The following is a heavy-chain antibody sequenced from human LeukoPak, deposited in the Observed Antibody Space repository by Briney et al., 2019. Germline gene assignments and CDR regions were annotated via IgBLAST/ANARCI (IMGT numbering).Heavy chain of an antibody. Sequence: SETLSLTCAVYGGSFSGYYWSWIRQPPGKGLEWIGEINHSGSTNYNPSLKSRVTISVDTSKNQFSLELSSVTAADTAVYYCARGERRTTLTYYDFWSGCLFGRWFDPWGQGTLVTVSS. J-gene: IGHJ5*02. V-gene: IGHV4-34*01. CDR2: INHSGST. CDR1: GGSFSGYY. D-gene: IGHD3-3*01. CDR3: ARGERRTTLTYYDFWSGCLFGRWFDP.